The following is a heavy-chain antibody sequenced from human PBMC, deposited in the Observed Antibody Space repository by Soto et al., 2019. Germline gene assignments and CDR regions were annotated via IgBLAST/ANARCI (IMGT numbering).Heavy chain of an antibody. CDR3: ARDRDHWNDAYWFDP. CDR2: IYYSGST. D-gene: IGHD1-1*01. CDR1: GGSISSYY. J-gene: IGHJ5*02. V-gene: IGHV4-59*01. Sequence: QVQLQESGPGLVKPSETLSLTCTVSGGSISSYYWSWIRQPPGKGLEWIGYIYYSGSTNYNPSLKSRVTISVDTSKNQFSLKLSSVTAADTAVYYCARDRDHWNDAYWFDPWGQGTLVTFSS.